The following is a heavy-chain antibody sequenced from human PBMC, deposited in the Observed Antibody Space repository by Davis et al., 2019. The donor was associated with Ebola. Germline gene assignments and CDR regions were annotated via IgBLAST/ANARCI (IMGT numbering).Heavy chain of an antibody. Sequence: GESLKISCAASGFTFSSYGMHWVRQAPGKGLEWVAVIWYDGSNKYYADSVKGRFTISRDNSKNTLYLQMNSLRAEDTAVYYCARDEGPPEFCSSTSCYPYFSFDYWGQGTLVTVSS. CDR1: GFTFSSYG. CDR3: ARDEGPPEFCSSTSCYPYFSFDY. CDR2: IWYDGSNK. J-gene: IGHJ4*02. V-gene: IGHV3-33*01. D-gene: IGHD2-2*01.